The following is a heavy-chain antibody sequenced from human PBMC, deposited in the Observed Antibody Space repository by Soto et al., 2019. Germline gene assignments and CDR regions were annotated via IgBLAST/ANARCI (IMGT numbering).Heavy chain of an antibody. V-gene: IGHV4-59*01. Sequence: SETLSLTCIVSGGSISTYYWNWIRQPPGGGLEWIAYIHYSGVTNYSPSLRGRVSISIDRSNNEFSLKVSSVTAADTAVYYCARDRAEGSSSTPAGGMDVWGPGTTVTVSS. CDR2: IHYSGVT. J-gene: IGHJ6*02. D-gene: IGHD6-6*01. CDR1: GGSISTYY. CDR3: ARDRAEGSSSTPAGGMDV.